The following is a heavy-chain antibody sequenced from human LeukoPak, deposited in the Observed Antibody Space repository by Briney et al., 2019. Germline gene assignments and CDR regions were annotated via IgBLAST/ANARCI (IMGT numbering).Heavy chain of an antibody. D-gene: IGHD1-1*01. J-gene: IGHJ4*02. CDR1: GFTFSSYA. V-gene: IGHV3-23*01. Sequence: GGSLRLSCAASGFTFSSYAMHWVRQAPGKGLEWISSISTGDSTYYADSVKGRFTISRDNSKNTLFLQMNSLRAEDTAIYYCARVWKGNYYDYWGQGALVTVSS. CDR2: ISTGDST. CDR3: ARVWKGNYYDY.